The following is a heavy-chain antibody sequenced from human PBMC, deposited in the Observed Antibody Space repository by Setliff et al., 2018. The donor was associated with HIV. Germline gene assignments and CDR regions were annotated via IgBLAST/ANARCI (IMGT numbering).Heavy chain of an antibody. D-gene: IGHD3-22*01. Sequence: ASVKVSCKASGGTFSRSVFSWVRQAPGQGLQWMGRFIPMFGATKYAQGFQSRVTITADRSTSTVHMELRSLRSEDTAVYYCARGKDSTMNPYAFDIWGQGTMV. CDR1: GGTFSRSV. CDR2: FIPMFGAT. V-gene: IGHV1-69*06. CDR3: ARGKDSTMNPYAFDI. J-gene: IGHJ3*02.